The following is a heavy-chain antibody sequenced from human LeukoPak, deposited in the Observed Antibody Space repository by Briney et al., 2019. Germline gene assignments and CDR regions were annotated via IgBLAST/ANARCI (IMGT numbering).Heavy chain of an antibody. CDR2: ISWNSGSI. V-gene: IGHV3-9*01. Sequence: GRSLRLPCAASGFTFDDYAMHWVRQAPGKGLEWVSGISWNSGSIGYADSVKGRFTISRDNAKNSLYLQMNSLRAEDTALYYCAKVRITGTTGLDYWGQGTLVTVSS. D-gene: IGHD1-7*01. J-gene: IGHJ4*02. CDR3: AKVRITGTTGLDY. CDR1: GFTFDDYA.